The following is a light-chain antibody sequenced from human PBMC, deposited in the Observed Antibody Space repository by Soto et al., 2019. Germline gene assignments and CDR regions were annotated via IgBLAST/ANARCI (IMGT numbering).Light chain of an antibody. Sequence: DIQMTQSPSTLSASVGDRVTITCRASQSISSWLAWYQQKPGKAPKLLIYKASTLQSGVPSRFSGSGSGTDSTLAISSLQPDASATYYCQQYNDNWTFGQGTNVEIK. CDR1: QSISSW. J-gene: IGKJ1*01. V-gene: IGKV1-5*03. CDR3: QQYNDNWT. CDR2: KAS.